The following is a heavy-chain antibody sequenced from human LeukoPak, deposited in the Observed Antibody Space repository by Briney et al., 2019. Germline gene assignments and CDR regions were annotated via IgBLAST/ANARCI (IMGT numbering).Heavy chain of an antibody. CDR1: GYTFTGYY. V-gene: IGHV1-2*02. J-gene: IGHJ4*02. CDR3: ASFLGYSYGWDY. CDR2: INPNSGGT. Sequence: ASVKVSCKASGYTFTGYYMHWVRQAPGQGLEWMGWINPNSGGTNYAQKFQGRFTMTRDTSISTAYMELSRLRSDDTAVYYCASFLGYSYGWDYWSQGTLVTVSS. D-gene: IGHD5-18*01.